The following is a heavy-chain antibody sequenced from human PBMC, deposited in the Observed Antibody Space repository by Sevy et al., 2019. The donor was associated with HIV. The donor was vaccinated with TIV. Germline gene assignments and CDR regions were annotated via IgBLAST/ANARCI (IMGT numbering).Heavy chain of an antibody. CDR3: AKAGVAVAGTFDLFYFDY. D-gene: IGHD6-19*01. CDR2: ISSRGGST. J-gene: IGHJ4*02. V-gene: IGHV3-23*01. Sequence: RGSLRLSCAASGFTFSSYAMSWVRQAPGKGLEWVSTISSRGGSTYYADSVKGRFTISRDNSKNTLSLLMNSLRAEDTALYYCAKAGVAVAGTFDLFYFDYWGQGTLVTVSS. CDR1: GFTFSSYA.